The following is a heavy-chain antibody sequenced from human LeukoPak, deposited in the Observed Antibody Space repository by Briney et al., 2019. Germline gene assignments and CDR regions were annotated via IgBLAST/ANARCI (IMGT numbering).Heavy chain of an antibody. D-gene: IGHD2-15*01. Sequence: SETLSLTCTVSGGSISSSSYYWGWIRHPPGKGLEWIGSIYYSGSTYYNPSLKSRVTISVDTSKNQFSLKLSSVTAADTAVYYCARHGGVVVVAASFDYWGQGTLVTVSS. J-gene: IGHJ4*02. CDR1: GGSISSSSYY. CDR2: IYYSGST. V-gene: IGHV4-39*01. CDR3: ARHGGVVVVAASFDY.